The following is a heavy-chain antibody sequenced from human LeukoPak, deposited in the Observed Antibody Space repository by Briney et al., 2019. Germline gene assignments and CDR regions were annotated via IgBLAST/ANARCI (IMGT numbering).Heavy chain of an antibody. V-gene: IGHV3-73*01. Sequence: GGSLRLSCAASGFTFSGSAMHWVRQASGKGLEWVGRIRSKANSYATAYAASVKGRFTISRDDSKNTAYLQMNSLKTEDTAVYYCTVNYCSGGSCYMLWGQGTLVTVSS. CDR1: GFTFSGSA. CDR2: IRSKANSYAT. CDR3: TVNYCSGGSCYML. D-gene: IGHD2-15*01. J-gene: IGHJ4*02.